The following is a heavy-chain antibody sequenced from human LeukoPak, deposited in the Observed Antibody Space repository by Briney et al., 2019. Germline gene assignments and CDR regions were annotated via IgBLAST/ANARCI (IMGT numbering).Heavy chain of an antibody. V-gene: IGHV3-21*01. Sequence: PGGSLRLSCAASGFTFSSYSMNWVRQAPGKGLEWVSSISSSSSYIYYADSVKGRFTISRGNAKNSLYLQMNSLRAEDTAVYCCARRARWPTSSSWHYFDYWGEGTPVTVSS. J-gene: IGHJ4*02. CDR2: ISSSSSYI. D-gene: IGHD6-13*01. CDR3: ARRARWPTSSSWHYFDY. CDR1: GFTFSSYS.